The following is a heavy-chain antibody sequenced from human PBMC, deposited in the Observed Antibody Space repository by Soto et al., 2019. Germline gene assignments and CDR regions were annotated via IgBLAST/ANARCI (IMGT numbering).Heavy chain of an antibody. V-gene: IGHV3-30*03. CDR2: TSYDGSYK. CDR1: GFTFSSFG. D-gene: IGHD6-19*01. CDR3: AREGGSSGSSSMDV. J-gene: IGHJ6*02. Sequence: ESGGGVVQPGRSLRVSCAASGFTFSSFGMHWVRQAPGKGLEWVAITSYDGSYKDYADSVKGRFTISRDNSKNTLYLQMNSLRAEDTAMYYCAREGGSSGSSSMDVWGQGTTVTVSS.